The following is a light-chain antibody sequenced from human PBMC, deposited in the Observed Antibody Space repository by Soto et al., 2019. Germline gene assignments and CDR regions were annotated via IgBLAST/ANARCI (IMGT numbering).Light chain of an antibody. CDR2: EVS. CDR1: SSDVGYYNY. J-gene: IGLJ2*01. CDR3: SSYTRTTTVV. Sequence: QSALTQPASVSGSPGQSITISCTGTSSDVGYYNYVSWYQHHPGKAPKVMIYEVSNRPSGVSNRFSGSKSGTTASLTISGLQAEDEADYYCSSYTRTTTVVFGGRTKVTVL. V-gene: IGLV2-14*01.